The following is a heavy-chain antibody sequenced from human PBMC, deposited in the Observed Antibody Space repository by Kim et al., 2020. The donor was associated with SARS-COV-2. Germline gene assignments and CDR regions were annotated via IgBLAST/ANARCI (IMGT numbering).Heavy chain of an antibody. J-gene: IGHJ4*02. V-gene: IGHV3-33*01. Sequence: GGSLRLSCAASGFTFSSYGMHWVRQAPGKGLEWVAVIWYDGSNKYYADSVKGRFTISRDNSKNTLYLQMNSLRAEDTAVYYCARERRVRSGGSCYLYYWGQGTLVTVSS. D-gene: IGHD2-15*01. CDR2: IWYDGSNK. CDR3: ARERRVRSGGSCYLYY. CDR1: GFTFSSYG.